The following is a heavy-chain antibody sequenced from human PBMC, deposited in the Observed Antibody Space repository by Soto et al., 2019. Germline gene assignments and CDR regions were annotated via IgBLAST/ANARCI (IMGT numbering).Heavy chain of an antibody. D-gene: IGHD3-10*01. V-gene: IGHV4-30-4*01. J-gene: IGHJ5*02. Sequence: PSETLSLTCTVSGGSIYKGDYAWSWIRQAPGKGLEWIGSLFDTGTSSKNSSLKSRLTISGDTSRNQFSLKLTPLYAADTATYYCAVSFTLLPGVYGYFDPWGQGTQVTVSS. CDR3: AVSFTLLPGVYGYFDP. CDR1: GGSIYKGDYA. CDR2: LFDTGTS.